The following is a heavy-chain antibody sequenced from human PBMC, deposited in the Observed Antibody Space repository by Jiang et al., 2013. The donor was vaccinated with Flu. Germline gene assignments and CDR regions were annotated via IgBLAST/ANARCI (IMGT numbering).Heavy chain of an antibody. Sequence: GAEVKKPGSSVKVSCKAYGGVVTNYAIKWVRQAPGQGLEWMGGIISFSGTTNYAQKFQGRVTITADTSTTTVYMEIHSLRSEDTAVYYCARATPRWTYDYWGQGTLVTVSS. CDR2: IISFSGTT. CDR1: GGVVTNYA. J-gene: IGHJ4*02. CDR3: ARATPRWTYDY. V-gene: IGHV1-69*06. D-gene: IGHD3/OR15-3a*01.